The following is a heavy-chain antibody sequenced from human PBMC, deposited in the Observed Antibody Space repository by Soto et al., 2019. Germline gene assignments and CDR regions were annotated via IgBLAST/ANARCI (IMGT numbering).Heavy chain of an antibody. Sequence: ASVKVSCKASGYTFTSYDINWVRQATGQGLEWMGRMNPNSGNTGYAQKFQGRVTMTRNTSISTAYMELSSLRSEDTAVYYCAREKYGSGSYYRPQGFDPWGQGTLVTVSS. V-gene: IGHV1-8*01. D-gene: IGHD3-10*01. CDR2: MNPNSGNT. CDR1: GYTFTSYD. J-gene: IGHJ5*02. CDR3: AREKYGSGSYYRPQGFDP.